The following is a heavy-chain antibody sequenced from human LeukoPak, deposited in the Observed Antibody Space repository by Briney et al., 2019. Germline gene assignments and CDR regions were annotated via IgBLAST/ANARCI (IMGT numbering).Heavy chain of an antibody. J-gene: IGHJ4*02. CDR2: ISGSSGGT. D-gene: IGHD3-16*01. CDR1: GFTFSSYA. V-gene: IGHV3-23*01. Sequence: GGSLRLSCAASGFTFSSYAMSWVRQAPGKGMEWVSTISGSSGGTYYPDSVKGRFTISRDDSKNTLFLQMNSLRAEDTAVYYCAKRGEKPRPHYFDYWGQGTLVTVSS. CDR3: AKRGEKPRPHYFDY.